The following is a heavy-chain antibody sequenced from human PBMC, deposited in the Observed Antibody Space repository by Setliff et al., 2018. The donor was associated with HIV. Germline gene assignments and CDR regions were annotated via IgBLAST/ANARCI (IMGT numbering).Heavy chain of an antibody. CDR2: SYHTGSK. V-gene: IGHV4-39*01. D-gene: IGHD3-10*01. Sequence: PSETLSLTCTVSGGSISSSIYYWGWIRQPPGKGLEWIASSYHTGSKYYNPSLKRRVTISVDTSKNQFSLKLTSVTAADTAVYYCARNHYYGSGKNRWFDPWGQGMLVTVSS. CDR1: GGSISSSIYY. CDR3: ARNHYYGSGKNRWFDP. J-gene: IGHJ5*02.